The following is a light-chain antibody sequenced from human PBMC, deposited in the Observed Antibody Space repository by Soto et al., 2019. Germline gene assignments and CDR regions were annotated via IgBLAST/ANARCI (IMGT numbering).Light chain of an antibody. J-gene: IGKJ2*01. CDR2: ATF. Sequence: DIQMTQSPSSLSASVGDRVTITCRASQGNSNDLGWYQQTPGKTPKRLIFATFTLQSVVPSRFGGGGSGTEFALTISCQQLEYFATYSCLQHNSAPYAVGQGTKLDI. CDR3: LQHNSAPYA. V-gene: IGKV1-17*01. CDR1: QGNSND.